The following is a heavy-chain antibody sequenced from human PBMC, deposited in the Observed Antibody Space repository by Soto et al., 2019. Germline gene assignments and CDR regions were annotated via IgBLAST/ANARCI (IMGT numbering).Heavy chain of an antibody. CDR3: ARMSGNCYGMDV. CDR1: GFSLSTSGMC. V-gene: IGHV2-70*01. CDR2: IDWDDDE. J-gene: IGHJ6*02. Sequence: SGPTLVNPTQPLTLTCTFSGFSLSTSGMCVSWIRQPPGKALEWLALIDWDDDEYYSTSLKTRLTISKDTSKNQVVLTMTNMDPVDTATYYCARMSGNCYGMDVWGQGTTVTVSS. D-gene: IGHD1-1*01.